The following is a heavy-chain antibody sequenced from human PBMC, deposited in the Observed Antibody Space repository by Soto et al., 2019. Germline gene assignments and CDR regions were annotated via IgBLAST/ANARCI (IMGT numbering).Heavy chain of an antibody. J-gene: IGHJ5*02. Sequence: SETLSLTCTVSGGSISSYYWSWIRRPPGKGLEWIGYIYYSGSTNYNPSLKSRVTISVDTSKNQFSLKLSSVAAADTAVYYCARIQDFWSGYYWFDPWGQGALVTVSS. V-gene: IGHV4-59*01. D-gene: IGHD3-3*01. CDR1: GGSISSYY. CDR2: IYYSGST. CDR3: ARIQDFWSGYYWFDP.